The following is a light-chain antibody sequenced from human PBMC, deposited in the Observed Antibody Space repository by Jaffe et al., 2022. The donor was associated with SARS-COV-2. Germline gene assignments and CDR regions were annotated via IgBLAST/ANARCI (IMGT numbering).Light chain of an antibody. V-gene: IGLV2-14*03. CDR2: DVT. Sequence: QSALTQPASVSGSPGQSITISCTGTSADVGGYDHVSWYQQHPGKAPKLLISDVTNRPSGVSNRFSGSKSGNTASLTISGLRPEDEADYYCTSYVTGASRVFGGGTRLTVL. J-gene: IGLJ3*02. CDR1: SADVGGYDH. CDR3: TSYVTGASRV.